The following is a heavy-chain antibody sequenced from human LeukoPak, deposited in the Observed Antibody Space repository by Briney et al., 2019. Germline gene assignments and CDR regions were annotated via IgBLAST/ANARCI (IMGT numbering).Heavy chain of an antibody. V-gene: IGHV4-39*07. CDR3: ARGWFRGPYYFDY. J-gene: IGHJ4*02. Sequence: SETLSLTCTVSGGSISSSSYYWGWIRQPPGKGLEWIGSIYYSGSTNYNPSLKSRVTISVDTSKNQFSLKLSSVTAADTAVYYCARGWFRGPYYFDYWGQGTLVTVSS. CDR2: IYYSGST. D-gene: IGHD3-10*01. CDR1: GGSISSSSYY.